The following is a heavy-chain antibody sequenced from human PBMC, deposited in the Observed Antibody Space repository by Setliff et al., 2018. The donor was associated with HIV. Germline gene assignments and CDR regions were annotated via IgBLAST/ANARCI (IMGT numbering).Heavy chain of an antibody. Sequence: PGESLKISCAASGFTFSSYGMHWVRQAPGKGLEWDSIITSGGSTYYADSAKGRFIISRDNSQNTLYLQMNSLRADDTAIYYCVKPYTGYYYDGSVYDDFWGQGTLVTVSS. V-gene: IGHV3-NL1*01. D-gene: IGHD3-22*01. J-gene: IGHJ4*02. CDR1: GFTFSSYG. CDR3: VKPYTGYYYDGSVYDDF. CDR2: ITSGGST.